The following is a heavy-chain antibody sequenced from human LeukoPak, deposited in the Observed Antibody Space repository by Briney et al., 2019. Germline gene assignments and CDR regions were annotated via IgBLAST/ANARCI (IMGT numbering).Heavy chain of an antibody. J-gene: IGHJ4*02. D-gene: IGHD1-26*01. CDR2: ISGSGGST. CDR1: GFTFSSYA. Sequence: GASLRLSCAASGFTFSSYAMSWVRQAPGKGLEWVSAISGSGGSTYYADSVKGRFTISRDNSKNTLYLQMNSLRAEDTAVYYCAKEMLRELLPISWDYWGQGTLVTVSS. CDR3: AKEMLRELLPISWDY. V-gene: IGHV3-23*01.